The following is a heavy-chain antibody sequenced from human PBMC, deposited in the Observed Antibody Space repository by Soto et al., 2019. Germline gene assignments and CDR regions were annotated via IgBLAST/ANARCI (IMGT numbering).Heavy chain of an antibody. J-gene: IGHJ4*02. CDR1: GFTFSRYW. CDR2: INSDESST. D-gene: IGHD2-21*01. CDR3: AIFPVDRSDTRPTDY. V-gene: IGHV3-74*01. Sequence: GGSLRLSCAASGFTFSRYWMHWVRQAPGKGLVWVSRINSDESSTSYADSVKGRFTISRDNAKNTLYLQMNSLRVEDTAVYYCAIFPVDRSDTRPTDYRDQAPLVTGSS.